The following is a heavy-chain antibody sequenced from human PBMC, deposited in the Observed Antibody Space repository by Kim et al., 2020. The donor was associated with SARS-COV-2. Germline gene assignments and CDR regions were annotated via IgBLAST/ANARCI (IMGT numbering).Heavy chain of an antibody. Sequence: SVKVSSKASGGTFSSYAISWVRQAPGQGLEWMGRIIPILGIANYAQKFQGRVTITADKSTSTAYMELSSLRSEDTAVYYCAREGYSGYDVPFGMDVWGQGTTVTVSS. V-gene: IGHV1-69*04. CDR2: IIPILGIA. CDR1: GGTFSSYA. J-gene: IGHJ6*02. D-gene: IGHD5-12*01. CDR3: AREGYSGYDVPFGMDV.